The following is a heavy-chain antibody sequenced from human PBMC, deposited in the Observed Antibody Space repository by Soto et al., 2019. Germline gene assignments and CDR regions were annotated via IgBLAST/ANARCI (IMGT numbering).Heavy chain of an antibody. V-gene: IGHV3-7*01. CDR3: VRGGSNYAS. CDR2: IKPDESEK. J-gene: IGHJ5*02. Sequence: EVQLVESGGGLVQPGGSLRLSCTASGFTFSDSWMTWVRQAPGKGLEWVARIKPDESEKKYADSVKGRFSISRDNAKNSMYLQMDSLRDEDTAVYCCVRGGSNYASWGQGTLVTVSS. CDR1: GFTFSDSW. D-gene: IGHD4-4*01.